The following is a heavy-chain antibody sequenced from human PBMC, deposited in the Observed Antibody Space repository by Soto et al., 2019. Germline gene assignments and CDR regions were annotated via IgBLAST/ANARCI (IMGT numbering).Heavy chain of an antibody. D-gene: IGHD3-16*01. J-gene: IGHJ3*02. CDR3: AKDYDYIWDAFDI. Sequence: EVQLVESGGGLVQPGRSLRLSCAASGFTFDDYAMHWVRQAPGKGLEWVSGISWNSGSIGYADSGKGRFTISRDNSKNSLYLQMNSMRAEDTALYYCAKDYDYIWDAFDIWGQGTMVTVSS. CDR2: ISWNSGSI. V-gene: IGHV3-9*01. CDR1: GFTFDDYA.